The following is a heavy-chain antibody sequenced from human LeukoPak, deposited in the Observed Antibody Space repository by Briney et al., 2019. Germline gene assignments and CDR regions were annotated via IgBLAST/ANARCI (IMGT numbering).Heavy chain of an antibody. CDR1: GFDFSAYE. CDR2: IAGSDSTI. D-gene: IGHD3-16*01. CDR3: ARGTVMDPFDY. J-gene: IGHJ4*02. V-gene: IGHV3-48*03. Sequence: GSLRLSCAASGFDFSAYEMNWVRQAPGKGLEWVSYIAGSDSTIYYADSVKGRFTISRDNANNSLYLQMNSLRAEDTAVYYCARGTVMDPFDYWGQGTLVTVSS.